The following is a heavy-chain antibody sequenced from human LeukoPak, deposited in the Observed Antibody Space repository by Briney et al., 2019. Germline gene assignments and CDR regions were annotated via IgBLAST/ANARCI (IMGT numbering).Heavy chain of an antibody. Sequence: PGGSLRLSCAASGFTVSSSYMSWVRQAPGKGLEWVSIISSAGTTYYADSVKGRFTISRDNSKNTLYLQMKSLRAEDTAVYYCARTDETAPAEDFQHWGQGTLVTVSS. CDR3: ARTDETAPAEDFQH. V-gene: IGHV3-53*01. J-gene: IGHJ1*01. CDR1: GFTVSSSY. CDR2: ISSAGTT. D-gene: IGHD2-21*02.